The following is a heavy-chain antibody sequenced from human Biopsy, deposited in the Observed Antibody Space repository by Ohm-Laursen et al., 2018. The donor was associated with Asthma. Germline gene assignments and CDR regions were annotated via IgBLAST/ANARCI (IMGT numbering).Heavy chain of an antibody. CDR1: GFTFGDYW. D-gene: IGHD3-3*02. CDR2: IKHDGTEK. CDR3: ARTFHFWSPYHAEHYQL. J-gene: IGHJ1*01. V-gene: IGHV3-7*01. Sequence: LSLTCAASGFTFGDYWMSWVRQVPGKGLEWVANIKHDGTEKNHVDSLKGRFTISRDNAKNSLYLQMNSLRAEDTAVYYCARTFHFWSPYHAEHYQLRGQGTLVTVSS.